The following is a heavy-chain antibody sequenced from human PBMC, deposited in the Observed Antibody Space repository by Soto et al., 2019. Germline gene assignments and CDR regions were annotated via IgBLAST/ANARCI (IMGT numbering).Heavy chain of an antibody. D-gene: IGHD2-21*02. Sequence: GASVKVSCKASGYTFTSNGISWVRQAPGQGLEWMGWISAYNGNTNYAQKLQGRVTMTTDTSTSTAYMELRSLRSDDTAVYYCARDLAYCGGDCYPIDYWGQGTLVTVPQ. J-gene: IGHJ4*02. V-gene: IGHV1-18*01. CDR3: ARDLAYCGGDCYPIDY. CDR2: ISAYNGNT. CDR1: GYTFTSNG.